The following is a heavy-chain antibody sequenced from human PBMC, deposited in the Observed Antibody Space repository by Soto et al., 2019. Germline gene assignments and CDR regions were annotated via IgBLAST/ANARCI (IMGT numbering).Heavy chain of an antibody. V-gene: IGHV3-23*01. D-gene: IGHD3-16*02. CDR2: ISGSGGST. CDR3: ARRMITFGGVIVYFDY. CDR1: GFTFSSYA. Sequence: PGGSLRLSCAASGFTFSSYAMSWVRQAPGKGLEWISAISGSGGSTYYADSVKGRFTISRDNSKNTLYLQMNSLRAEDTAVYYCARRMITFGGVIVYFDYWGQGTLVTVSS. J-gene: IGHJ4*02.